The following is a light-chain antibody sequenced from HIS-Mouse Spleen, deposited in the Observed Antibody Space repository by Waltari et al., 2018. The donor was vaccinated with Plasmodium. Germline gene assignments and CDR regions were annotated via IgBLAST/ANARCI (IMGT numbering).Light chain of an antibody. J-gene: IGLJ3*02. CDR1: AFPKKY. CDR2: EDS. Sequence: SYELTQPPSVSVSPGQTARITCPGDAFPKKYPYWYQQKSGPAPVLVIYEDSKRPSGIPERVSGSSSGTMATLTISGAQVEDEADYYCYSTDSSGNHRVFGGGTKLTVL. CDR3: YSTDSSGNHRV. V-gene: IGLV3-10*01.